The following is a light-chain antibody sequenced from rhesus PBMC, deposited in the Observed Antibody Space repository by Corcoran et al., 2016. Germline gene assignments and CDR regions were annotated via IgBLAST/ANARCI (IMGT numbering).Light chain of an antibody. Sequence: DIQMTQSPSSLSASVGDTVTITCRASQDIGSDLNWFQQKPGKAPNLLIYFASILESGVPSRFSGSGSGTEFTLTISSLQPEDFAAYYCLQHDVYPFTFGPGTKLDIK. V-gene: IGKV1-28*01. CDR2: FAS. CDR3: LQHDVYPFT. J-gene: IGKJ3*01. CDR1: QDIGSD.